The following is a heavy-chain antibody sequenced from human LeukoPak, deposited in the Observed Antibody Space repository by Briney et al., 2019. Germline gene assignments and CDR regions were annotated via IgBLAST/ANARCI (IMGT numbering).Heavy chain of an antibody. J-gene: IGHJ5*02. Sequence: ASVTVSCKASGYTFTSYAMNWVRQAPGQGLEWMGWINTNTGNPTYAQGFTGRFVFSLDTSVSTAYLQISSLKAEDTAVYYCARDRHYDIMDKGRNWFDPWGQGTLVTVSS. D-gene: IGHD3-9*01. CDR2: INTNTGNP. CDR3: ARDRHYDIMDKGRNWFDP. CDR1: GYTFTSYA. V-gene: IGHV7-4-1*02.